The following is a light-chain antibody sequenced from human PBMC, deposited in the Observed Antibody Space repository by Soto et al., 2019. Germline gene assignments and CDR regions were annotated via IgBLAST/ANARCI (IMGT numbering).Light chain of an antibody. CDR1: SSDIGGYNY. J-gene: IGLJ2*01. Sequence: QSALTQPASVSGSLGQSITISCTGTSSDIGGYNYVSWYQQHPGKAPKLMIYDVSNRPSGVSSRFSGSKSGNTASLTISGLQAEDEADYYCSSYTSSSTLVVFGGGTQLTVL. CDR2: DVS. V-gene: IGLV2-14*01. CDR3: SSYTSSSTLVV.